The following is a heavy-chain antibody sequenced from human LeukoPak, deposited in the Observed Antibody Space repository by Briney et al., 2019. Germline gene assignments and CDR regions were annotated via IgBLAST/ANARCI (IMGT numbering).Heavy chain of an antibody. CDR3: ARGGSPITGTEWRSSYAFDI. Sequence: SETLSLTCAVYGGSFSGYYWSWIRQPPGKGLEWIGEINHSGSTNYNPSLKSRVIISVDTSKNQFSLKLSSVTAADTAVYYCARGGSPITGTEWRSSYAFDIWGQGTMVTVSS. D-gene: IGHD1-7*01. V-gene: IGHV4-34*01. CDR2: INHSGST. CDR1: GGSFSGYY. J-gene: IGHJ3*02.